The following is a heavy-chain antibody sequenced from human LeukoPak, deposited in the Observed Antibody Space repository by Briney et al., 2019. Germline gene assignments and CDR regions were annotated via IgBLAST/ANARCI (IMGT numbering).Heavy chain of an antibody. CDR3: ASLASVYYYDSSGYYYYFDY. Sequence: SETLSLTCTVSGGSISSGDYYWSWIRQPPGKGLEWIGYIYYSGSTYYNPSLKSRVTISVDTSKNQFSLELSSVTAADTAVYYCASLASVYYYDSSGYYYYFDYWGQGTLATVSS. D-gene: IGHD3-22*01. V-gene: IGHV4-30-4*02. J-gene: IGHJ4*02. CDR2: IYYSGST. CDR1: GGSISSGDYY.